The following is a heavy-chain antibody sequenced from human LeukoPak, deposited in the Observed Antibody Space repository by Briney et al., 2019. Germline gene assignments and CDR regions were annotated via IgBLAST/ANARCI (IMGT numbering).Heavy chain of an antibody. CDR1: GFTFSSYG. CDR3: AKEPTVLTRYFDY. V-gene: IGHV3-48*01. Sequence: GGSLRLSCAASGFTFSSYGMTWVRQAPGKGLEWVSYISSSSSTTYYADSVKGRFTISRDNSKNTLYLQMNSLRAEDTAVYYCAKEPTVLTRYFDYWGQGTLVTVSS. J-gene: IGHJ4*02. CDR2: ISSSSSTT. D-gene: IGHD4/OR15-4a*01.